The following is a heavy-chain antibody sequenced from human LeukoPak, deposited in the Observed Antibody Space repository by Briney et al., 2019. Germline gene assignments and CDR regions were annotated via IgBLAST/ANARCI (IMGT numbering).Heavy chain of an antibody. CDR2: ISYDGSNK. D-gene: IGHD4-23*01. CDR1: GFTFSSYG. Sequence: GRSLRLSCAASGFTFSSYGMHWVRQAPGKGLEWVAVISYDGSNKYYADSVKGRFTISRDNAKDSLYLQMNSLRAEDTAVYYCARAGINYGGNSGHPYWGQGTLVTVSS. V-gene: IGHV3-30*03. CDR3: ARAGINYGGNSGHPY. J-gene: IGHJ4*02.